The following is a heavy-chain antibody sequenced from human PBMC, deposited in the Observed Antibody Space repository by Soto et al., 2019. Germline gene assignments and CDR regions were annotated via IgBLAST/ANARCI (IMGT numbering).Heavy chain of an antibody. D-gene: IGHD3-10*01. CDR3: ARDDEYSGNGMDV. V-gene: IGHV3-33*01. J-gene: IGHJ6*02. CDR1: EFTFSNYG. CDR2: ILNDGSNR. Sequence: QVQVVESGGGVVQSGRSLRIYCAASEFTFSNYGMHWVRQAPGKGLEWVAVILNDGSNRYHADSVKDRFTISRDNSKNTLYLQMNSLRAEDTAVYYCARDDEYSGNGMDVWGQGTTVTVS.